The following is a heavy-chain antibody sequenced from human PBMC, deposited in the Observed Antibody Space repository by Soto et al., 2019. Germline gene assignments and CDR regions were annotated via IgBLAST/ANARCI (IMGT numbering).Heavy chain of an antibody. Sequence: SETLSLTCTVSGGSINSYYWSWIRQPPGKGLEWIGHIYYSGSTNYNPSLKSRVTISLDTSKNQFSLKLNSVTAADTAVYYCARTGSRSAIVWGQGTLVTVSS. CDR2: IYYSGST. CDR1: GGSINSYY. J-gene: IGHJ4*02. V-gene: IGHV4-59*01. D-gene: IGHD2-2*02. CDR3: ARTGSRSAIV.